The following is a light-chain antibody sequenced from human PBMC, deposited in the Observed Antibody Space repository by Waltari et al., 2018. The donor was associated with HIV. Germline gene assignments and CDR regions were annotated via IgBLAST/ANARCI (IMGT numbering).Light chain of an antibody. CDR3: AARDDTLNVYV. V-gene: IGLV1-44*01. Sequence: QSVLTQPPSVSGAPGQRVTISCSGSGSNIRSNFVNWYQQLPVTAPRVLIYNDDQRPSGVPARFSGSKSGTTASLAISGLQSEDEAEYYCAARDDTLNVYVFGSGTKVTVL. J-gene: IGLJ1*01. CDR2: NDD. CDR1: GSNIRSNF.